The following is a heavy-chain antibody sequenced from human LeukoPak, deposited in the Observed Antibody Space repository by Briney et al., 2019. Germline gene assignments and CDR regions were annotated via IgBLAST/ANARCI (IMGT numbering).Heavy chain of an antibody. D-gene: IGHD5-18*01. Sequence: GGSLRLSCAASGFTFSSYGMHWVRQAPGKGLEWVAFIRYDGSNKYYADSVKGRFTISRDNSKNTLYLQMNSLRAEDTAVYYCAKDHSYGYKGLDYWGQGTLVTVSS. V-gene: IGHV3-30*02. CDR2: IRYDGSNK. J-gene: IGHJ4*02. CDR1: GFTFSSYG. CDR3: AKDHSYGYKGLDY.